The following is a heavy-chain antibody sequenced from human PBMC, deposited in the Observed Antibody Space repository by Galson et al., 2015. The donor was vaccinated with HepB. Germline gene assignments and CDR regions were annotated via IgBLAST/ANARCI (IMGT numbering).Heavy chain of an antibody. D-gene: IGHD3-3*01. J-gene: IGHJ6*03. Sequence: SLRLSCAASGFSFNDYTFGDYAMHWVRQAPGKGLEWVSGISWNSGSLGYADSVKGRFTISRDNAKNSLYLQMNSLRAEDTGLYYCAKDKISDDFYYMDVWGKGTTVTVSS. V-gene: IGHV3-9*01. CDR1: GFSFNDYTFGDYA. CDR2: ISWNSGSL. CDR3: AKDKISDDFYYMDV.